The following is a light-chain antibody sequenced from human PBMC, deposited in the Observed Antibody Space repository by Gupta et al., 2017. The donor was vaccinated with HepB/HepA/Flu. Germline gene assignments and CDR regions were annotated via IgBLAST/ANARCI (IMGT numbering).Light chain of an antibody. V-gene: IGKV1-5*03. J-gene: IGKJ3*01. CDR3: QQYNSYLFT. Sequence: DIQMTQSPSTLSASVGDRVTITCRASQSISNWLAWYQQKPGKAPKVLIYKASSLESGVPSRFSGSGSGTEFTLTISSLQPDDFATYYCQQYNSYLFTFGPGTKVDIK. CDR2: KAS. CDR1: QSISNW.